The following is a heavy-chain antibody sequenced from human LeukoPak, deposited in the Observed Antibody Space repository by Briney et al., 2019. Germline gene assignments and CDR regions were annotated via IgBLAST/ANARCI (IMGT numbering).Heavy chain of an antibody. V-gene: IGHV4-59*01. J-gene: IGHJ4*02. CDR3: ASSRLPYYFDY. CDR2: IYYSGST. Sequence: PSETLSLTRTVSGGSISSYYWSWIRQPPGKGLEWIGYIYYSGSTNYNPSLKSRVTISVDTSKNQFSLKLSSVTAADTAVYYCASSRLPYYFDYWGQGTLVTVSS. CDR1: GGSISSYY. D-gene: IGHD6-25*01.